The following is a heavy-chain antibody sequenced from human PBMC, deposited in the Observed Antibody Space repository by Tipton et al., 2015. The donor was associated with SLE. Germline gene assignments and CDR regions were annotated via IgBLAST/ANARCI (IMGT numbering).Heavy chain of an antibody. CDR3: ASHSGPYNWFDP. D-gene: IGHD6-19*01. Sequence: LRLSCAVYGGSFSGFYWSWIRQPPGKGLEWIGYIYYSGSTNYNPSLKSRVTISVDTSKNQFSLKLSSVTAADTAVYYCASHSGPYNWFDPWGQGTLVTVSS. V-gene: IGHV4-59*12. CDR1: GGSFSGFY. J-gene: IGHJ5*02. CDR2: IYYSGST.